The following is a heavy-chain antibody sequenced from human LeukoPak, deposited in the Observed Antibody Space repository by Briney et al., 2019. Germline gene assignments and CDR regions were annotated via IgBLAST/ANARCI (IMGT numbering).Heavy chain of an antibody. CDR2: IYYSGST. CDR1: GGSISSSSYY. CDR3: ASPRD. J-gene: IGHJ4*02. Sequence: SETLSLTCTVSGGSISSSSYYWGWIRQPPGKGLVWIGSIYYSGSTYYNPSLKRRVTISVDTSKNQFSLKLGSVTAADTAVYYCASPRDWGQGTLVTVSS. V-gene: IGHV4-39*01.